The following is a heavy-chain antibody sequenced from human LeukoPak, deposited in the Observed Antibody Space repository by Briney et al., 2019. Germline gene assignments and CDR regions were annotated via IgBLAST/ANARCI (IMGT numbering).Heavy chain of an antibody. J-gene: IGHJ3*02. V-gene: IGHV5-51*01. CDR2: ISPGDSDT. D-gene: IGHD1-14*01. CDR1: GYSFTSQW. Sequence: GESLKISCKGSGYSFTSQWIGWVRQMPGKGLEWMGIISPGDSDTRYSPSFQGQVTISADKSINTAYLQWSGLKASDTAVYFCARHVTTASAARGFDIWGQGTMVTVSS. CDR3: ARHVTTASAARGFDI.